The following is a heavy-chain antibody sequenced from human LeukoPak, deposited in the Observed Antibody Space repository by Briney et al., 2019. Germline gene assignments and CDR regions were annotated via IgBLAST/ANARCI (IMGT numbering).Heavy chain of an antibody. V-gene: IGHV4-59*08. CDR2: IYYSGST. CDR1: GGSISSYY. J-gene: IGHJ3*02. CDR3: ARGAMIVADDAFDI. D-gene: IGHD3-22*01. Sequence: SETLSLTCTVSGGSISSYYWSWIRQPPGKGLEWIGYIYYSGSTNYNPSLKSRVTISVDTSKNQFSLKLSSVTAADTAVYYCARGAMIVADDAFDIWGQGTMVTVSS.